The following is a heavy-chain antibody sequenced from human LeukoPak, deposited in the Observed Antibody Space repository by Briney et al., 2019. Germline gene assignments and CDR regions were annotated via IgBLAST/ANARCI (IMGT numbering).Heavy chain of an antibody. V-gene: IGHV1-2*04. CDR2: INPNSGGT. Sequence: ASVKGSCKASGYTFTGYYMHWVRQAPGQGLEWMGWINPNSGGTNYAQKFQGWVTMTRDTSISTAYMELSRLRSDDTAVYYCARADVLRYFDWSPQAGAFDIWGQGTMVTVSS. J-gene: IGHJ3*02. CDR1: GYTFTGYY. D-gene: IGHD3-9*01. CDR3: ARADVLRYFDWSPQAGAFDI.